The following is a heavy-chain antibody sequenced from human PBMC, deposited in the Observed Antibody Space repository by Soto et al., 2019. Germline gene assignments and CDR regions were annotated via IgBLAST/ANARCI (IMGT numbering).Heavy chain of an antibody. V-gene: IGHV4-4*02. CDR1: GNSISSTNW. CDR2: IYHSGST. D-gene: IGHD3-22*01. J-gene: IGHJ4*02. CDR3: ARDVGYHYDGSPSGQFDF. Sequence: QVQLQESGPGLVKPSGTLSLTCAVSGNSISSTNWWSWVRQSPGKGLEWIGEIYHSGSTNYNPSLKSRVTISVDKSTNQFSLKLSSVTAADTAVYYCARDVGYHYDGSPSGQFDFWGQGTLVTVSS.